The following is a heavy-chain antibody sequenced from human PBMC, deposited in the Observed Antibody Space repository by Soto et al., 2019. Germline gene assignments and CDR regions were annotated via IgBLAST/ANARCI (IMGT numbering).Heavy chain of an antibody. CDR3: ARKGVSSSPYGMDV. CDR1: GFTFSSYA. Sequence: GGSLRLSCAASGFTFSSYAMHWVRQAPGKGLEWVAVIWYDGSNKYYADSVKGRFTLSRDNYKNTLYLQMNSLRAEDTAVYYCARKGVSSSPYGMDVWGQGTTVTVSS. CDR2: IWYDGSNK. D-gene: IGHD6-6*01. J-gene: IGHJ6*02. V-gene: IGHV3-33*01.